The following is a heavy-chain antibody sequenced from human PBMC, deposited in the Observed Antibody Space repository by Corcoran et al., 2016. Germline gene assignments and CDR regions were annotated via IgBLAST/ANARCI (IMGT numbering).Heavy chain of an antibody. CDR3: ARDSWVFDGMDV. D-gene: IGHD3-16*01. CDR2: IYYSGGT. CDR1: GGAISSGYY. V-gene: IGHV4-39*07. J-gene: IGHJ6*02. Sequence: QLQLQPSGPGLEKHSETLSLTCTVSGGAISSGYYWDWIRQPPGKGLEWSGSIYYSGGTYYNPSLKSRVTISVDTSKNHLSLKLSSVNAADTAVYYGARDSWVFDGMDVWGQGTTVTVSS.